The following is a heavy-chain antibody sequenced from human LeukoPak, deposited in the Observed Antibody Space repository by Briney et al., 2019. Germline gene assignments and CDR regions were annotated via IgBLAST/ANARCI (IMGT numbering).Heavy chain of an antibody. CDR2: IYYSGST. CDR3: ARAHYYDSSGYQSPPDY. D-gene: IGHD3-22*01. J-gene: IGHJ4*02. Sequence: SQTLSLTCTVSGGSISSGGYYWSWNRQRPGKGLEWIGYIYYSGSTYDNPSLKSRVTISVDTSKNQFSLKLSSVTAADTAVYYCARAHYYDSSGYQSPPDYWGQGTLVTVSS. CDR1: GGSISSGGYY. V-gene: IGHV4-31*03.